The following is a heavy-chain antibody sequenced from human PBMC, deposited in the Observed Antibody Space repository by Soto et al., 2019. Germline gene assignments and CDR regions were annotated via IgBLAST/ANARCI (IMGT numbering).Heavy chain of an antibody. CDR1: GVSTGSDY. J-gene: IGHJ4*02. D-gene: IGHD3-10*01. V-gene: IGHV4-59*01. CDR3: ARGHYYGSGSQPALDY. Sequence: PSETLSLTCTVSGVSTGSDYWSWIRQPPGKGLEWIGFIYYSGSTYYYPSLRGRVTISLDKANNQFSLRLTSVTAADSAMYYCARGHYYGSGSQPALDYWGQGILVTVSS. CDR2: IYYSGST.